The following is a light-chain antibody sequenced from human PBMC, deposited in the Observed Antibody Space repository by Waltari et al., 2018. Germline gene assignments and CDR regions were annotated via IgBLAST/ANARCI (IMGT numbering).Light chain of an antibody. CDR3: NSRETKDKYIFV. J-gene: IGLJ1*01. CDR1: SLRNSY. Sequence: SSELTQDPAVSVALGQTVTITCQGDSLRNSYANWSQQKPGQAPVLVIYDENRRPSVIPDRFSGSRSGNTASLTINGAQAEDEADYYCNSRETKDKYIFVFGTGTKVTIL. V-gene: IGLV3-19*01. CDR2: DEN.